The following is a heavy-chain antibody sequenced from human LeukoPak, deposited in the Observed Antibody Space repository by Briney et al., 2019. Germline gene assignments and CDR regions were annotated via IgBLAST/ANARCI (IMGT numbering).Heavy chain of an antibody. D-gene: IGHD3-22*01. CDR2: ISGSGGST. V-gene: IGHV3-23*01. CDR1: GFTFSSYA. J-gene: IGHJ4*02. CDR3: GSFGSGYYYIDY. Sequence: GGSLRLSCAASGFTFSSYAMSWVRQAPGKGLEWVSAISGSGGSTYYAGSVKGRFTISRDNSKNTLYLQMNSLRAEDTAVYYCGSFGSGYYYIDYWGQGTLVTVSS.